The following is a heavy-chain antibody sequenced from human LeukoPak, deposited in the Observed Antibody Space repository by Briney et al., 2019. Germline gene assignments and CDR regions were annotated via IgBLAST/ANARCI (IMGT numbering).Heavy chain of an antibody. CDR2: INTNTGNP. D-gene: IGHD4-17*01. J-gene: IGHJ5*02. CDR1: GYTFTNFR. CDR3: ALGAGNYGDLQGWFDP. V-gene: IGHV7-4-1*02. Sequence: ASVKVFCTTSGYTFTNFRMNWVRQAPGQGLEWMGWINTNTGNPTYAQGFTGRFVSSLDTSVSTAYLQLSSLKAEDTAIYYCALGAGNYGDLQGWFDPWGQGTLVTVSS.